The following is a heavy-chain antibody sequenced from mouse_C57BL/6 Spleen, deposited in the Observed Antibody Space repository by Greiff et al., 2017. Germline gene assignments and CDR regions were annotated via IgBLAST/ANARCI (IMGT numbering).Heavy chain of an antibody. J-gene: IGHJ3*01. CDR1: GYTFTDYY. CDR2: INPYNGGT. D-gene: IGHD2-4*01. Sequence: EVQLQQSGPVLVKPGASVKMSCKASGYTFTDYYMNWVKQSHGKSLEWIGVINPYNGGTSYNQKFKGKATLTVDKSSSTAYMELNSLTSEDSAVYYGARWAYDYASWFAYWGQGTLVTVSA. CDR3: ARWAYDYASWFAY. V-gene: IGHV1-19*01.